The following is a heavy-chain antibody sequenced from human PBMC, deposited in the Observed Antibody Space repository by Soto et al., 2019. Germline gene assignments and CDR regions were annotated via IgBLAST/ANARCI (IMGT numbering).Heavy chain of an antibody. CDR1: GFRFSDYD. CDR3: ARGRPFWSDFYIDY. J-gene: IGHJ4*02. CDR2: IGTNADT. D-gene: IGHD3-3*01. V-gene: IGHV3-13*01. Sequence: EVQLVESGGVLIQRGGSLRLSCEASGFRFSDYDMHWVRQPSGKGLEWVSGIGTNADTHYSDAVKGRFTISRENDRNSLFLQMKSRKADDTAVYFCARGRPFWSDFYIDYWGQGTLVTVSS.